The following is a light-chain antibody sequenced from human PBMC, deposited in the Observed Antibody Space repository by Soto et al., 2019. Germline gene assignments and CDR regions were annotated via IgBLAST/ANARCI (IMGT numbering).Light chain of an antibody. V-gene: IGKV3-20*01. Sequence: EIVLTQSPGTLSLSPGERATLSCRASQSVSSIYLAWYQHKPGQAPRLLIYGASSRATGIPDRFSGSGSGTEFTLTISSLQSEDFAVYYCQQYDNWPPWTFGQGTKVEI. CDR3: QQYDNWPPWT. J-gene: IGKJ1*01. CDR2: GAS. CDR1: QSVSSIY.